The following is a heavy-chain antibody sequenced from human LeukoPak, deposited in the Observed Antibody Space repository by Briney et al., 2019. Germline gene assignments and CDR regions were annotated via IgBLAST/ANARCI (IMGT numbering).Heavy chain of an antibody. CDR2: IGGRGASK. V-gene: IGHV3-23*01. J-gene: IGHJ3*01. Sequence: GGSLRLSCAVSGLTFNNYAMSWVRQAPGKGLEWVSGIGGRGASKYYADSVKGRFTISRDNSKNTLYLQMNSLRAEDTAVYYCTTLRPYIQPRWGQGTMVTVSS. CDR1: GLTFNNYA. D-gene: IGHD5-18*01. CDR3: TTLRPYIQPR.